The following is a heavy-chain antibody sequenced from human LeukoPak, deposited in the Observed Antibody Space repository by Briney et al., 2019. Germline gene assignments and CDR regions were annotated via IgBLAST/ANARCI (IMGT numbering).Heavy chain of an antibody. CDR2: TFYRSKWYN. CDR3: ARDPVLLDAFDI. V-gene: IGHV6-1*01. D-gene: IGHD3-10*01. CDR1: GDRASSNYAA. Sequence: SQTLSLTCAISGDRASSNYAAWNCIRHSQTRGLEWLVRTFYRSKWYNDDAVAVKSRITSNPDTSRNQFALQLNSVTPEDTAVYYCARDPVLLDAFDIWGQGTVVTVSS. J-gene: IGHJ3*02.